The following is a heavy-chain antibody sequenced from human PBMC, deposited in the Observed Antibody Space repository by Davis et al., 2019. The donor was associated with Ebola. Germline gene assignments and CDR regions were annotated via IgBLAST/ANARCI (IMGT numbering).Heavy chain of an antibody. V-gene: IGHV4-30-4*08. D-gene: IGHD6-13*01. CDR3: ARGSWQQLVFDY. Sequence: PSETLSLTCTVSGGSISSGDYYWSWIRQPPGKGLEWIGYIYYSGSTYYNPSLKSRVTISVDTSKNQFSLKLSSVTAADTAVYYCARGSWQQLVFDYWGQGTLVTVSP. CDR1: GGSISSGDYY. CDR2: IYYSGST. J-gene: IGHJ4*02.